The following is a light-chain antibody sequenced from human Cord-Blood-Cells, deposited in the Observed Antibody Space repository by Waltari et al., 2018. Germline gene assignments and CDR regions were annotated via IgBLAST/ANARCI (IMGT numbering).Light chain of an antibody. J-gene: IGKJ2*01. V-gene: IGKV1-8*01. Sequence: AIRITQSPSSLSASTGDRVPITCRASQGISSYLAWYQQKPGKAPKRLIYAASTLQSGVPSRCSGSGSGTDFTLTISCLQSEDFATYYCQQYYSYPYTFGQGTKLEIK. CDR3: QQYYSYPYT. CDR1: QGISSY. CDR2: AAS.